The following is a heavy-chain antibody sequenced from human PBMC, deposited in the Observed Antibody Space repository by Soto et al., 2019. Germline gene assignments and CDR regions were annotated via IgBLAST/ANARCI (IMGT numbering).Heavy chain of an antibody. CDR2: ISSSSSYL. CDR3: ARDWVDSSGYYSPFDY. Sequence: PGGSLRLSCAASGFTFSSYSMNWVRQAPGKGLEWVSSISSSSSYLYYADSVKGRFTISRDNAKNSLYLQMNSLRAEDTAVYYCARDWVDSSGYYSPFDYWGQGTLVTVSS. J-gene: IGHJ4*02. V-gene: IGHV3-21*01. D-gene: IGHD3-22*01. CDR1: GFTFSSYS.